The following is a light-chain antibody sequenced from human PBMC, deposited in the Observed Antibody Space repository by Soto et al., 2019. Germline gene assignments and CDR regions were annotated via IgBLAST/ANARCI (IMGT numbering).Light chain of an antibody. J-gene: IGKJ5*01. CDR2: DAS. CDR1: QSVSSY. V-gene: IGKV3-11*01. Sequence: EIVSTQSPATLSLSPGERATLSCRASQSVSSYLAWYQQKPGQAPRLLIYDASNRATGIPARFSGSGSGTDFTLTISSLEPEDLSVYYCQQRSNWPTFGQGTRLEIK. CDR3: QQRSNWPT.